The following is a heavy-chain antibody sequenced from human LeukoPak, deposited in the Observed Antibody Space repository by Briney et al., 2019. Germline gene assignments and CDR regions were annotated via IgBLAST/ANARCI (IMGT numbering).Heavy chain of an antibody. J-gene: IGHJ4*02. Sequence: QPGGSLRLSCAASGFLFGSFAMHWVRQAPGKGLEWVAVISYDGSNKYYADSVKGRFTISRDNSKNTLYLQMNSLRAEDTAVYYCARRDGYNDPFDYWGQGTLVTVSS. V-gene: IGHV3-30-3*02. CDR2: ISYDGSNK. CDR1: GFLFGSFA. CDR3: ARRDGYNDPFDY. D-gene: IGHD5-24*01.